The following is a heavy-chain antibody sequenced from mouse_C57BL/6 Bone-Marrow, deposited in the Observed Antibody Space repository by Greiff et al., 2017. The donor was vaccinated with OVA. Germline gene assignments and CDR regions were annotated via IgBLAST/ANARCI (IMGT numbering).Heavy chain of an antibody. J-gene: IGHJ4*01. CDR2: IWTGGGT. CDR1: GFSLTSYA. CDR3: ARNRGYYDYDGDYAMDY. V-gene: IGHV2-9-1*01. D-gene: IGHD2-4*01. Sequence: QVQLKESGPGLVAPSQSLSITCTVSGFSLTSYAISWVRQPPGKGLEWLGVIWTGGGTNYNSVLKSRLSISKDNTKSQVFLKMNSLQTDDTARYYCARNRGYYDYDGDYAMDYWGQGTSVTVSS.